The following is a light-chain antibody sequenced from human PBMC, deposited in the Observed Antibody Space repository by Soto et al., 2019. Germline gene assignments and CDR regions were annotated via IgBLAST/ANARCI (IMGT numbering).Light chain of an antibody. J-gene: IGKJ1*01. Sequence: DIGMSQSPDTLYVSPGEGATLSCRASQSVRTTLAWYQQKAGQAPRLLIYGASTRATGIPDRFSGSGSGTDFTLTISRLEPEDFAVYHCQQYGSLSWTFGQGTKVDIK. CDR1: QSVRTT. CDR3: QQYGSLSWT. CDR2: GAS. V-gene: IGKV3-15*01.